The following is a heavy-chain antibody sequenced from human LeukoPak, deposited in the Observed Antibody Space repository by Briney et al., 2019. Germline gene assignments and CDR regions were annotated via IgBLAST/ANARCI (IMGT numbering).Heavy chain of an antibody. J-gene: IGHJ3*02. CDR3: VREPSQGAFDI. CDR2: IYSGGST. CDR1: GFTVSNNY. V-gene: IGHV3-66*01. Sequence: GGSLRLSCAATGFTVSNNYMSWVRQAPGRGLEWVSVIYSGGSTDYADSVKGRFTISRDNAKNSMYLQMNSLRAEDTAVYYCVREPSQGAFDIWGQGTMVTVSS.